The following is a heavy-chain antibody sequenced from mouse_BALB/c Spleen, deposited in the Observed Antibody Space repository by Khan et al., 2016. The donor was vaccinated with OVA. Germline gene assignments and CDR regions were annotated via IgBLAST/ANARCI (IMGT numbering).Heavy chain of an antibody. D-gene: IGHD2-4*01. J-gene: IGHJ4*01. CDR3: ARNTHMITTVVDY. CDR1: GFSLTSYG. CDR2: IWSDGKT. V-gene: IGHV2-6*02. Sequence: QVQLKESGPGLVAPSQSLSITCTVSGFSLTSYGVHWVRQPPGKGLEWLVVIWSDGKTTYNSTLKSRLSISKDNSKSQVFLKMNSLQTDDTAMYYWARNTHMITTVVDYWGQGTSGTVSS.